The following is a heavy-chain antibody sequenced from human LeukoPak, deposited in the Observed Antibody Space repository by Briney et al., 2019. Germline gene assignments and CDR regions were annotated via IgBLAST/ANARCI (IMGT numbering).Heavy chain of an antibody. J-gene: IGHJ4*02. CDR1: GFTFDDYA. CDR2: ISGDGGST. D-gene: IGHD3-3*01. Sequence: PGGSLRLSCAASGFTFDDYAMHWVRQPPGKGLEWVSLISGDGGSTYYADSVKGRFTISRDNSKNSLYLQMNSLRTEDTALYYCAKDYDFWSGFDYWGQGTLVTVSS. V-gene: IGHV3-43*02. CDR3: AKDYDFWSGFDY.